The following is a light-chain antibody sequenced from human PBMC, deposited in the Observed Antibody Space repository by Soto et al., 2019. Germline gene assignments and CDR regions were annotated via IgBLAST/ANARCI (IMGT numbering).Light chain of an antibody. J-gene: IGLJ3*02. CDR2: DVG. V-gene: IGLV2-14*01. CDR3: NSYTTGTTWV. Sequence: QSVLTQPASVSGSPGQSITISCTGTTSDVGRYNYVSWHQQHPGKAPKLLIFDVGNRPSGVSDRFSGSKSGNTASLTISGLQAEDEADYYCNSYTTGTTWVFGGGTKLTVL. CDR1: TSDVGRYNY.